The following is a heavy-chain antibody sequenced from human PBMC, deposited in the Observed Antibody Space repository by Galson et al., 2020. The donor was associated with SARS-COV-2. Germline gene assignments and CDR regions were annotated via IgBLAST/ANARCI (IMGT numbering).Heavy chain of an antibody. CDR1: GFTFSDYY. D-gene: IGHD2-15*01. V-gene: IGHV3-11*01. CDR2: ISNNNSTI. J-gene: IGHJ6*02. CDR3: ARDLYGSGGNCHAYGMDV. Sequence: KIGESLKISCAASGFTFSDYYMSWIRQAPGKGLEWVSYISNNNSTIYYADSVKGRFTISRDNAKNSLSLQMNRLRAEDTAVYYCARDLYGSGGNCHAYGMDVWGQGTTVTVSS.